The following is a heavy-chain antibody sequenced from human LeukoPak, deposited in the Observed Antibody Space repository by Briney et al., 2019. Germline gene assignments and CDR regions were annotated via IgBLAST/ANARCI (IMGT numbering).Heavy chain of an antibody. CDR1: GGSISSYY. J-gene: IGHJ6*03. V-gene: IGHV4-34*01. CDR3: ARGGYYDFWSGYVYYYYYMDV. CDR2: INHSGST. D-gene: IGHD3-3*01. Sequence: SETLSLTCTVSGGSISSYYWSWIRQPPGKGLEWIGEINHSGSTNYNPSLKSRVTISVDTSKNQFSLKLSSVTAADTAVYYCARGGYYDFWSGYVYYYYYMDVWGKGTTVTVSS.